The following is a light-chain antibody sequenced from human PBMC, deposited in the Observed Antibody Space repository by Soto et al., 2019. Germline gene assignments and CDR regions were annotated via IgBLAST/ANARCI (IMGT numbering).Light chain of an antibody. J-gene: IGKJ1*01. CDR3: QQCGSSPWT. Sequence: EIVLTQSPCTLSLSPRERATLSCMASQSVSSYYLAWYQQKPGQAPRLLIYAASSRATGIPDRFSGGGSGTDFTLTISRLEPEDFAVYYCQQCGSSPWTFGQGTKVDI. CDR2: AAS. V-gene: IGKV3-20*01. CDR1: QSVSSYY.